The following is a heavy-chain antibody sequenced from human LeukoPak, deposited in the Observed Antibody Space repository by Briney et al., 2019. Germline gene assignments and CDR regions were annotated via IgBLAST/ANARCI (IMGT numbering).Heavy chain of an antibody. CDR2: IYWDDDK. D-gene: IGHD3-10*01. J-gene: IGHJ4*02. V-gene: IGHV2-5*02. Sequence: SGPTLVKPTQTLTLTCTFSGFSLSTSGVGVGWIRQPPGKALEWLAVIYWDDDKRHSPSLKSRLTITKDTSKNQVVLTMPNMGPVYTAAYYCAHKEYYALGSLGDSFDYWGQGTLVTVSS. CDR3: AHKEYYALGSLGDSFDY. CDR1: GFSLSTSGVG.